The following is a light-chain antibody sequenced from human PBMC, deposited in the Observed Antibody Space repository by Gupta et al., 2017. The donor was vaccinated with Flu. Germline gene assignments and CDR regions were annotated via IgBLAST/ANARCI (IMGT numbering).Light chain of an antibody. V-gene: IGKV1D-16*01. J-gene: IGKJ5*01. Sequence: DIQITQSPSSLSASVGDRVIITCRASQSISNSLGWYQQKPQKAPKSLIYGASSLQKGVPSRFSGSGSGREFTLTISSLQPEDFGTYYCRQEGHSPITFGQGTRLDIK. CDR1: QSISNS. CDR2: GAS. CDR3: RQEGHSPIT.